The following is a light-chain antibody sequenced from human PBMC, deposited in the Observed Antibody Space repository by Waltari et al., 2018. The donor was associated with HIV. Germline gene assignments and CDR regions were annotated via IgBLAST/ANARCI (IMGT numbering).Light chain of an antibody. CDR3: QSYDSSLSGSV. CDR1: SSHIGAGYD. CDR2: GNN. V-gene: IGLV1-40*01. J-gene: IGLJ2*01. Sequence: QSVLTQPPSVSGAPGKRVTISCTGSSSHIGAGYDVHWYQQLPGTAPELLIYGNNNRPSGVPDRFSGSKSGTSASLAITGLQAEDEADYYCQSYDSSLSGSVFGGGTKLTVL.